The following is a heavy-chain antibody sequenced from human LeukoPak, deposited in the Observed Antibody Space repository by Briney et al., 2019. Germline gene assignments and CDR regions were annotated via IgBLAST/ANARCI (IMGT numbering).Heavy chain of an antibody. CDR1: GGSFSGYY. CDR3: ARHVPDTAMVIDSWFDP. CDR2: INHSGST. V-gene: IGHV4-34*01. Sequence: SETLSLTCAVYGGSFSGYYWSWIRQPPGKGLEWVGEINHSGSTNYNPSLKSRVTISVDTSKNQFSLKLSSVTAADTAVYYCARHVPDTAMVIDSWFDPWGQGTLVTVSS. J-gene: IGHJ5*02. D-gene: IGHD5-18*01.